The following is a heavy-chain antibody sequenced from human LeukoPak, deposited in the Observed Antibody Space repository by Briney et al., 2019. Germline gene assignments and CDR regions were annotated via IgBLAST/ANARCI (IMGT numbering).Heavy chain of an antibody. CDR1: GYTFTNYG. D-gene: IGHD3-10*01. V-gene: IGHV1-18*01. CDR2: ISAYSDNT. J-gene: IGHJ5*02. Sequence: ASVKVSCKTSGYTFTNYGISWVRQAPGQGLEWMGWISAYSDNTKYAQKFHGRVTMTTDTSTRTAYMELRSLRSDDTAVYYCARDSMPTRGVRRGFDPWGQGTLVTVSS. CDR3: ARDSMPTRGVRRGFDP.